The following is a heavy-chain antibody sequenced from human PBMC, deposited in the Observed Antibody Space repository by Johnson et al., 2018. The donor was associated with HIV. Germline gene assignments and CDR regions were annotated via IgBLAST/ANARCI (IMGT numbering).Heavy chain of an antibody. D-gene: IGHD2-15*01. CDR2: IKSESDGGTT. CDR1: GFIFSDAW. J-gene: IGHJ3*02. CDR3: STGDIGAVAGAMLLPLHDAFDI. V-gene: IGHV3-15*01. Sequence: VQLVESGGGVVKPGGSLRLSCAASGFIFSDAWMSWVRQAPGKGLEWVGRIKSESDGGTTDYPTPVKGRFTISRDDSKNMLYRQMNSLKIEDTAVYYCSTGDIGAVAGAMLLPLHDAFDIWGQGTMVTVSS.